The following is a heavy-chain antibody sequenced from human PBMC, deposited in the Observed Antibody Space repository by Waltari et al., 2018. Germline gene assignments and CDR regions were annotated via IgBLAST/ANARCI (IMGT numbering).Heavy chain of an antibody. V-gene: IGHV4-39*01. CDR2: IYYSGST. CDR3: AKHDYGDYNFAY. D-gene: IGHD4-17*01. CDR1: GGSISSSSY. J-gene: IGHJ4*02. Sequence: QLQLQESGPGLVKPSETLSLTCTVSGGSISSSSYWGWIRQPPGKGLEWIGSIYYSGSTYYNPSLKSRGTISVDTSKNQFSLKLGSVTAADTAVYYCAKHDYGDYNFAYWGQGTLVTVSS.